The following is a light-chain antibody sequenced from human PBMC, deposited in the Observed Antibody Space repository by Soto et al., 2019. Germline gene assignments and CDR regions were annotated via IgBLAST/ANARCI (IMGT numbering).Light chain of an antibody. J-gene: IGLJ1*01. CDR1: SSDIGGYNY. CDR3: SSFAGGPYV. CDR2: HVS. Sequence: QSALTQPRSVSGSPGQSVAISCTGTSSDIGGYNYVSRYQQHPGRAPKLVIYHVSKRPSGVPDRFPGSKSGNTASLTISGLQAEDEADYYCSSFAGGPYVFGTGTKVTVL. V-gene: IGLV2-11*01.